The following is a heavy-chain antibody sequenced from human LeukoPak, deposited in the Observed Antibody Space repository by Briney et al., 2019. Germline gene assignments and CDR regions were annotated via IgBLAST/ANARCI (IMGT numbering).Heavy chain of an antibody. D-gene: IGHD4-17*01. V-gene: IGHV3-21*01. Sequence: EGSLRLSCAASGFTFSSYSMNWVRQAPGKGLEWVSSISSSSSYIYYADSVKGRFTISRDNAKNSLYLQMNSLRAEDTAVYYCARADYGDNDDYGMDVWGQGTTVTVSS. CDR2: ISSSSSYI. CDR1: GFTFSSYS. J-gene: IGHJ6*02. CDR3: ARADYGDNDDYGMDV.